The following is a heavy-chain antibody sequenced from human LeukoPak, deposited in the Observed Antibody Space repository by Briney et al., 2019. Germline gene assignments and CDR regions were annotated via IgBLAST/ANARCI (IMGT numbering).Heavy chain of an antibody. CDR2: ISWNSGSI. CDR1: GFTFDDYA. V-gene: IGHV3-9*01. J-gene: IGHJ4*02. Sequence: GRSLRLSCAASGFTFDDYAMHWVRQAPGKGLEWVSGISWNSGSIGYADSVKGRFTISRDNAKNSLYLQMNSLRAEDTAVYYCAKLGPIPYGGNPNYFHYWGQGTLVTVSS. D-gene: IGHD4-17*01. CDR3: AKLGPIPYGGNPNYFHY.